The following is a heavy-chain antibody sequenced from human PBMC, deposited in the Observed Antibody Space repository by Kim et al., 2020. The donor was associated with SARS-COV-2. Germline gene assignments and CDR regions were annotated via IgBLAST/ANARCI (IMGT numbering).Heavy chain of an antibody. D-gene: IGHD2-2*01. J-gene: IGHJ4*02. V-gene: IGHV4-34*01. CDR3: ARGLRYIVVGPAAIHFDY. Sequence: KSRVTISVDTYKNQFSLKLSSVTAADTAVYYCARGLRYIVVGPAAIHFDYWGQGTLVTVSS.